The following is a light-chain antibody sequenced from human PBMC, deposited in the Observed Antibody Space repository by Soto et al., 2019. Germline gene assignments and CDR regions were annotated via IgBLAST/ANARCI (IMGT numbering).Light chain of an antibody. CDR2: EVN. V-gene: IGLV2-14*01. CDR1: SSDIGAYDY. CDR3: FSFTTNSTHV. J-gene: IGLJ1*01. Sequence: QSALPQPPSLSGSPGQSITISCTGTSSDIGAYDYVSWFQQHPGKAPKLMISEVNNRPSGVSNRFSGSKSGNTAYLTISGLQVEDEAEYFYFSFTTNSTHVFCTGPKL.